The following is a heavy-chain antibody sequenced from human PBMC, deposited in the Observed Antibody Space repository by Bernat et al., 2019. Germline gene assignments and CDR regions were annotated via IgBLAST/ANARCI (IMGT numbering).Heavy chain of an antibody. J-gene: IGHJ4*02. CDR1: GGSISGYY. V-gene: IGHV4-59*08. CDR2: IYYTGST. Sequence: QVQLQESGPGLVRPSETLSLTCTVSGGSISGYYWSWVRQPPGKGLEQIGYIYYTGSTTYNPSLKSRVTISVDTSTNQFSLRLNSVTAADTAVYYCARLGTETNPPYDHWGQGTLVTVSS. CDR3: ARLGTETNPPYDH. D-gene: IGHD2-21*02.